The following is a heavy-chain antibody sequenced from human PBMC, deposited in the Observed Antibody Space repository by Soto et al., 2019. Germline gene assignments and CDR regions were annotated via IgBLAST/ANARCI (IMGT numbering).Heavy chain of an antibody. V-gene: IGHV1-8*01. CDR1: GYTFNRHD. J-gene: IGHJ3*02. Sequence: QVQLVQSGAEVKRSGASVRISCKASGYTFNRHDINWVRQATGQGPEWIGWMNPNSGNTSYAQKFQGRVTMTRASTKTTDYMDLGSLTSEDTDIYYCAREGLYGSIQDNTFDIWGQGTMVSVSS. CDR2: MNPNSGNT. D-gene: IGHD6-19*01. CDR3: AREGLYGSIQDNTFDI.